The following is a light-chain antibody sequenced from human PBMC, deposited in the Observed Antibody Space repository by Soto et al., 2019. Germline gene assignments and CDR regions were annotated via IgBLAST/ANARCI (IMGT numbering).Light chain of an antibody. V-gene: IGKV1-5*03. Sequence: DIQMTPSPSSVSASVGDRVTITCRASQAIDSWLAWYQQKPGEAPKLLIYKASTLKSGVPSRFSGSGSGTEFTLTISSLQPDDFATYYCQNYNSYSEAFGQGTKVDI. CDR1: QAIDSW. CDR2: KAS. CDR3: QNYNSYSEA. J-gene: IGKJ1*01.